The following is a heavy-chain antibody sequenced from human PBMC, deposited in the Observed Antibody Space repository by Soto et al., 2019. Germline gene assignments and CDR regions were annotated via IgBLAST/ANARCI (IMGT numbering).Heavy chain of an antibody. CDR1: GFTFSSYW. Sequence: LRLSCAASGFTFSSYWMSWVRQAPGKGLEWVANMKLDGSEKYYVDSVKGRFTISKDNAKTSVYLQMNSLRAEDTAVYYCSRGWGAHWGQGTLVTVSS. J-gene: IGHJ4*02. CDR2: MKLDGSEK. D-gene: IGHD3-16*01. V-gene: IGHV3-7*03. CDR3: SRGWGAH.